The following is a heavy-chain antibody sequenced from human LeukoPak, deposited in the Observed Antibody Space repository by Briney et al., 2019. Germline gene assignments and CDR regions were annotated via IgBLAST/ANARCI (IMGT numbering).Heavy chain of an antibody. CDR3: ARAQWLDY. Sequence: GGSLRLSCAASGFTFSSYEMNWVRQAPGKGLEWVSYISSSSSTIYYADSVKGRFTISRDNAKNSLYLQMNSLRAEDTAVYYCARAQWLDYWSQGTLVTVSS. J-gene: IGHJ4*02. V-gene: IGHV3-48*03. CDR2: ISSSSSTI. CDR1: GFTFSSYE. D-gene: IGHD6-19*01.